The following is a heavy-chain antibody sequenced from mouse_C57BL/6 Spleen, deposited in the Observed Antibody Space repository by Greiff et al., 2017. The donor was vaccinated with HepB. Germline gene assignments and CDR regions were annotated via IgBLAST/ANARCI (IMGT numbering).Heavy chain of an antibody. CDR1: GYTFTSYW. D-gene: IGHD2-2*01. V-gene: IGHV1-69*01. CDR3: VGYRYAMDY. Sequence: VQLQQPGAELVMPGASVKLSCKASGYTFTSYWMHWVKQRPGQGLEWIGEIDPSDSYTNYNQKFKGKSTLTVDKSSSTAYMQLSSLTSEDSAVYDCVGYRYAMDYWGQGTSVTVSS. J-gene: IGHJ4*01. CDR2: IDPSDSYT.